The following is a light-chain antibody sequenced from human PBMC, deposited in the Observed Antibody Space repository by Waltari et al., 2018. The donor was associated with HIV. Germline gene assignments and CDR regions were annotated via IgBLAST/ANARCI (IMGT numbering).Light chain of an antibody. Sequence: SALTQPASVSGSPGQSLTISCTGTSSDVGGYKSVSWYQQHPGKAPKLMIYEVSNRASGVSNRFSGSKSGNTASLTISGLQAEDEADYYCSSYTSSSTWVFGGGTKLTVL. CDR2: EVS. J-gene: IGLJ3*02. CDR1: SSDVGGYKS. CDR3: SSYTSSSTWV. V-gene: IGLV2-14*01.